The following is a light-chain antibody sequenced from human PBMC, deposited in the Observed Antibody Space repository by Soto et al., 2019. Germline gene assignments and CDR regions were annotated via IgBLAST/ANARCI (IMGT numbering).Light chain of an antibody. CDR3: QQYNNWPLT. Sequence: EIVMTQSPATLSVSPGERATLSCRASQSVSSNLAWYQQKPGQPPRLLISGASTRATGIPARFSGSGSGTQFTLTISSLQSEDVAVYYCQQYNNWPLTFGGGTKVEIK. J-gene: IGKJ4*01. CDR1: QSVSSN. V-gene: IGKV3-15*01. CDR2: GAS.